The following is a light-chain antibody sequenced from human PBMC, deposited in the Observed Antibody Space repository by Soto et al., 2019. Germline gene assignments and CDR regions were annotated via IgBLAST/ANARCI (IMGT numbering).Light chain of an antibody. J-gene: IGKJ5*01. V-gene: IGKV1-9*01. CDR2: AAS. CDR1: QGISSY. CDR3: QQLNSYPIT. Sequence: DIQVTKSPSFVSASVGDRVTVTCRASQGISSYLAWYQQKPGKAPKLLIYAASTLQSGVPSRFSGSGSGTEFTLTISSLQPEDFATYYCQQLNSYPITFGQGTRLEIK.